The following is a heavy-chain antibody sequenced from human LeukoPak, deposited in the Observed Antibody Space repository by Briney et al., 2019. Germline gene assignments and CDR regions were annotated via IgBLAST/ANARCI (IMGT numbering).Heavy chain of an antibody. V-gene: IGHV3-23*01. J-gene: IGHJ6*03. CDR3: TTAPDGSTSGYYYYYMDV. CDR2: ISGSGSST. CDR1: GFTFSNYA. Sequence: PGGSLRLSCAASGFTFSNYAMTWVRQAPGKGLEWVSAISGSGSSTYYADSVKGRFTISRDNSKNTLYLQMNSLRAEDTAVYYCTTAPDGSTSGYYYYYMDVWGKGTTVTVSS. D-gene: IGHD2-2*01.